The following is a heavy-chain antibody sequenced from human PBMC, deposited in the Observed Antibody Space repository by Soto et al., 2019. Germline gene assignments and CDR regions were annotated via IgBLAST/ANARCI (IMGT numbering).Heavy chain of an antibody. Sequence: PTLLNPTQTLTLTCTFSGFSRSTSGMCVSWIRQPPGKALEWLARIDWDDDKYYSTSLKTRLTISKDTSKDQVVLTMTNMDPVDTATYYCARVRVASGSVRRLVHWGQGTLVTVPS. V-gene: IGHV2-70*11. D-gene: IGHD1-26*01. CDR3: ARVRVASGSVRRLVH. J-gene: IGHJ4*02. CDR2: IDWDDDK. CDR1: GFSRSTSGMC.